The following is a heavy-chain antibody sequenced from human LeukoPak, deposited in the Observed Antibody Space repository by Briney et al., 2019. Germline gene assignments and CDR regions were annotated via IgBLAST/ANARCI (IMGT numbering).Heavy chain of an antibody. CDR1: GYTFTSYG. CDR3: ARGDSSSWYSYYMDV. J-gene: IGHJ6*03. D-gene: IGHD6-13*01. Sequence: SVKVSCKASGYTFTSYGISWVRQAPGQGLEWMGGIIPIFGTANYAQKFQGRVTITADESTSTAYMELSSLRSEDTAVYYRARGDSSSWYSYYMDVWGKGTTVTISS. CDR2: IIPIFGTA. V-gene: IGHV1-69*13.